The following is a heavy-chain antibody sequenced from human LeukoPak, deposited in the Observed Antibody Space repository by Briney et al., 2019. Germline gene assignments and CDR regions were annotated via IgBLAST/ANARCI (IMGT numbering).Heavy chain of an antibody. Sequence: ASVKASCKASGYSFTSYYMHWVRQAPGQGLEWMGIINPSGGSTSYAQKFQGRVTMTRDTSTSTVYMELSSLRSEDTAVYYCARDRKDSSGYSIYFDYWGQGTLVTVSS. CDR3: ARDRKDSSGYSIYFDY. D-gene: IGHD3-22*01. CDR1: GYSFTSYY. V-gene: IGHV1-46*01. CDR2: INPSGGST. J-gene: IGHJ4*02.